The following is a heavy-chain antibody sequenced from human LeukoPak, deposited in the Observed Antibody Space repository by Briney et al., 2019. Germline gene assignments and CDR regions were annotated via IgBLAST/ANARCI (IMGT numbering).Heavy chain of an antibody. CDR1: GYTFTGYY. V-gene: IGHV1-2*02. J-gene: IGHJ5*02. CDR2: INPESGGT. D-gene: IGHD6-19*01. Sequence: ASVKVSCKASGYTFTGYYIHWVRQAPGQGLEWMGWINPESGGTSYAQKFQGRVTMTGDTSINTVYMELSRLGSDDTAVYYCAFLEVAGDNWFDPWGQGTLLTVSS. CDR3: AFLEVAGDNWFDP.